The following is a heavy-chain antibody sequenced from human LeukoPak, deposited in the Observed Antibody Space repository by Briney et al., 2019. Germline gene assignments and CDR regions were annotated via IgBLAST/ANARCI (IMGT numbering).Heavy chain of an antibody. J-gene: IGHJ6*02. CDR2: IYSGGST. V-gene: IGHV3-53*01. CDR3: ARDFGVTVVRGIIITYYGMDV. CDR1: GFTVSSNY. Sequence: GGSLRLSCAASGFTVSSNYMSWVRQAPGKGLEWVSVIYSGGSTYYADSVKGRFTISRDNTKNSLFLQMNSLRAEDTAVYYCARDFGVTVVRGIIITYYGMDVWGQGTTVTVSS. D-gene: IGHD3-10*01.